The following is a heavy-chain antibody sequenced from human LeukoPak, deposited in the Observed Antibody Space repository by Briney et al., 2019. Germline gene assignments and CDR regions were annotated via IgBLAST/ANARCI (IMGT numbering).Heavy chain of an antibody. CDR1: GYTFTSYG. Sequence: ASVKVSCRASGYTFTSYGISWVRQAPGQGLEWMGWISAYNGNTNYAQKLQGRVTMTTDTSTSTAYMERRSLRSDDTAVYYCASSYYYDSSGVYWGQGTLVTVSS. CDR2: ISAYNGNT. D-gene: IGHD3-22*01. J-gene: IGHJ4*02. CDR3: ASSYYYDSSGVY. V-gene: IGHV1-18*01.